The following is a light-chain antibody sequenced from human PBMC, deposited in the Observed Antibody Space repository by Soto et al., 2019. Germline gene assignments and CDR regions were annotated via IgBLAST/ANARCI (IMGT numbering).Light chain of an antibody. Sequence: DIQMTQSPSSLSASVGDRVTITCQESQDISNYLNWYQQKPGKAPKLLIYDASNLETGVPSRFSGSGSGTDFTFTISSLHPEDIATYYCQQYDNPPLTFGGGTKVEIK. CDR1: QDISNY. CDR3: QQYDNPPLT. V-gene: IGKV1-33*01. J-gene: IGKJ4*01. CDR2: DAS.